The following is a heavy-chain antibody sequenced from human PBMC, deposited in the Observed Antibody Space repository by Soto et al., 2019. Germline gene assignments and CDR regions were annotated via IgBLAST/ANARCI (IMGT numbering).Heavy chain of an antibody. CDR2: INAGNGNT. V-gene: IGHV1-3*01. Sequence: ASVKVSCKASGYTFTNYAMHWVRQAPGQRLEWMGWINAGNGNTKYSQKFQGRVTITRDTSASTAYMELSSLRSEDTAVYYCARGGSLYWYFDLWGGGTLVTXSS. CDR3: ARGGSLYWYFDL. D-gene: IGHD1-26*01. J-gene: IGHJ2*01. CDR1: GYTFTNYA.